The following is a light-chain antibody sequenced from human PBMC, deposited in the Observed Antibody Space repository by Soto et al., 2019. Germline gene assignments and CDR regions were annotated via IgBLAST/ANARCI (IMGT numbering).Light chain of an antibody. CDR1: SSHIGSNY. Sequence: QSVLTQPPSASGTPGQRGTISCSGSSSHIGSNYVYWYQQLPGTAPKLLIYRNNQRPSGGPDRFSGSKSGTSASLAISGLRSEDEADYYCAAWDDSLSGGVFGTGTKVTVL. J-gene: IGLJ1*01. CDR3: AAWDDSLSGGV. V-gene: IGLV1-47*01. CDR2: RNN.